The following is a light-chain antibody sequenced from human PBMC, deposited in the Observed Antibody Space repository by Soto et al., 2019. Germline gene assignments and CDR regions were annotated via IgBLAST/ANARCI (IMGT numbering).Light chain of an antibody. V-gene: IGKV1-5*01. J-gene: IGKJ1*01. CDR3: QQYNIYPWT. CDR1: QSISSW. Sequence: DIQMTQSPSTLSAYEGDRVTITCRASQSISSWLAWYQQKPGKAPKLLIYDASSLESGVPSRFSGSGSGTEFTLTISSLQPDDFATYYCQQYNIYPWTFGQGTMVDIK. CDR2: DAS.